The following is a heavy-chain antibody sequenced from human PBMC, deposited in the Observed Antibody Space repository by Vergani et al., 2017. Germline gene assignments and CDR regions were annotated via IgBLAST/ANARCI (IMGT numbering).Heavy chain of an antibody. J-gene: IGHJ4*02. CDR1: GGSISSGGYY. CDR2: IYYSGST. Sequence: QVQLQESGPGLVKPSQTLSLTCTVSGGSISSGGYYWSWIRQHPGKGLEWIGYIYYSGSTYYNPSLKSRVTISVDTSKNQFSLNLSSVTAADTAVYYCAREDKQLVRFYYWGQGTLVTVSS. V-gene: IGHV4-31*03. CDR3: AREDKQLVRFYY. D-gene: IGHD6-13*01.